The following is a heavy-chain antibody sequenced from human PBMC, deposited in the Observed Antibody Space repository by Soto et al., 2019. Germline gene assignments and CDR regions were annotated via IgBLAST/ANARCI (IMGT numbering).Heavy chain of an antibody. CDR3: TIAYYDSSGYYYY. D-gene: IGHD3-22*01. CDR1: GFTFSSYA. J-gene: IGHJ4*02. V-gene: IGHV3-64*01. CDR2: ISSNGGST. Sequence: GGALRVSCAASGFTFSSYAMHWVRQAPGKGLEYVSAISSNGGSTYYANSVKGRFTISRDNSKNTLYLQMGSLRAEDMAVYYCTIAYYDSSGYYYYWGQGTLVTVSS.